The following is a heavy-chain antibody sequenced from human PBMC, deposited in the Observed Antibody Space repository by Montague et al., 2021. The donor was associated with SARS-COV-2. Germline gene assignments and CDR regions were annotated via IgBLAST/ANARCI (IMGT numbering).Heavy chain of an antibody. CDR1: GDSITNHY. CDR2: MHFTGNS. CDR3: AGDRVDFGAGSEGTIDF. D-gene: IGHD3-10*01. J-gene: IGHJ4*02. Sequence: SETLSLTCSVSGDSITNHYWSWIRQPPGKGLEWIGRMHFTGNSNYSPLFSSRLTMSVDTSKNQFSLKLTSVTAADTAIYFCAGDRVDFGAGSEGTIDFWGQGTLVTVSS. V-gene: IGHV4-4*07.